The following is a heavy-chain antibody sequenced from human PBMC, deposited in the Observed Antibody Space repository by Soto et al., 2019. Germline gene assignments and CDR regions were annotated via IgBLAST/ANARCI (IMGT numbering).Heavy chain of an antibody. CDR1: GFTFSHFG. CDR3: AKGQERFLEYGGDHYGMDV. D-gene: IGHD3-3*01. J-gene: IGHJ6*02. CDR2: ISYDGSDK. V-gene: IGHV3-30*18. Sequence: QVQVVESGGGVVQPGRSLRLSCAASGFTFSHFGMHWVRQAPGKGLEWVAAISYDGSDKYYADSMKGRFTISRDNSKNXLXXQMNSLRGEDTAVYHCAKGQERFLEYGGDHYGMDVWGQGTTVIVSS.